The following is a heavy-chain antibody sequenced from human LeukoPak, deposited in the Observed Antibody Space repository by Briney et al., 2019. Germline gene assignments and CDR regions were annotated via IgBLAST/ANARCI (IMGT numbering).Heavy chain of an antibody. CDR1: GYNFTVNF. V-gene: IGHV1-46*01. Sequence: ASVKVSCKASGYNFTVNFIHWVRQAPGQGLEWMGIINPSGGSTSYAQKFQGRVTMTRDTSTSTVYMELSSLRSEDTAVYYCARGSPSPPLRDPLVYFDYWGQGTLVTVSS. CDR3: ARGSPSPPLRDPLVYFDY. J-gene: IGHJ4*02. CDR2: INPSGGST. D-gene: IGHD5-24*01.